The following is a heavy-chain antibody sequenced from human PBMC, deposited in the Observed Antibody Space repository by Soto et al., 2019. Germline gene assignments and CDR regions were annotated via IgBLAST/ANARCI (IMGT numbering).Heavy chain of an antibody. CDR1: GGSFSGYY. Sequence: SETLSLTCAVYGGSFSGYYWSWIRQPPGKGLEWIGEINHSGSTNYNPSLKSRVTISVDTSKNQFSLKLSSVTAADTAVYYCARSRFWSVDYFYYYGLDVWGQGTPVTVSS. J-gene: IGHJ6*02. V-gene: IGHV4-34*01. D-gene: IGHD3-3*01. CDR3: ARSRFWSVDYFYYYGLDV. CDR2: INHSGST.